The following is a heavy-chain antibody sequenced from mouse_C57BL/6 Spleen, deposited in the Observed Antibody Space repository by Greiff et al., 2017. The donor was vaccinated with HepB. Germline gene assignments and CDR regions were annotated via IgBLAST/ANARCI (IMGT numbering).Heavy chain of an antibody. Sequence: VKLMESGAELARPGASVKLSCKASGYTFTSYGISWVKQRTGQGLEWIGEIYPRSGNTYYNEKFKGKATLTADKSSSTAYMELRSLTSEDSAVYFCARYDYDRGGFDYWGQGTTLTVSS. CDR1: GYTFTSYG. V-gene: IGHV1-81*01. CDR3: ARYDYDRGGFDY. D-gene: IGHD2-4*01. J-gene: IGHJ2*01. CDR2: IYPRSGNT.